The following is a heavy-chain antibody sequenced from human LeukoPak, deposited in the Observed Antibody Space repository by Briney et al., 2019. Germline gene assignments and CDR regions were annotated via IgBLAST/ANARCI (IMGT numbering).Heavy chain of an antibody. J-gene: IGHJ4*02. CDR2: INPSGGST. Sequence: ASVKVSCKASGYTFTIYYMHWVRQAPGQGLEWMGIINPSGGSTSYAQKFQGRVTMTRDTSTSTVYMELSSLRSEDTAVYYCAREEPTSWELPNAYFDYWGQGTLVTVSS. V-gene: IGHV1-46*01. CDR3: AREEPTSWELPNAYFDY. D-gene: IGHD1-26*01. CDR1: GYTFTIYY.